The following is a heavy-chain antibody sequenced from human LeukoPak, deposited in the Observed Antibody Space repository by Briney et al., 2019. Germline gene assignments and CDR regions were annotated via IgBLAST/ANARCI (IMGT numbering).Heavy chain of an antibody. CDR2: IYPGDSDT. CDR3: ATLKRWGYEANDFDM. V-gene: IGHV5-51*01. Sequence: GESLKISCKGFGYSFTSYWVGWVRQMPGKGLEWMGIIYPGDSDTRYSPSFQGQVTISADKSISTAYLQWSSLKASDTATYYCATLKRWGYEANDFDMWGQGTLVTVSS. J-gene: IGHJ4*02. CDR1: GYSFTSYW. D-gene: IGHD5-12*01.